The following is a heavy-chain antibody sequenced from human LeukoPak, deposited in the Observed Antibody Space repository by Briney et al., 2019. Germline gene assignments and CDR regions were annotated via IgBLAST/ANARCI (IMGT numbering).Heavy chain of an antibody. CDR1: EFTFSTYG. D-gene: IGHD3-10*01. V-gene: IGHV3-23*01. J-gene: IGHJ4*02. CDR2: ISDGGSST. CDR3: AKRVRYGSGNYHFDH. Sequence: GGTLRLSCAASEFTFSTYGMSWVRQAPGKGLEWVSAISDGGSSTYYADSVKGWFTISRDNSKNTLYLQMNSLTAEDTAVYYCAKRVRYGSGNYHFDHWGQGTLVTVSS.